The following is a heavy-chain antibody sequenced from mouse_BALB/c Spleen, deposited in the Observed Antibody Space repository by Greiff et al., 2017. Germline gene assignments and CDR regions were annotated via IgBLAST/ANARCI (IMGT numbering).Heavy chain of an antibody. V-gene: IGHV5-6-3*01. CDR1: GFTFSSYG. Sequence: EVKVVESGGGLVQPGGSLKLSCAASGFTFSSYGMSWVRQTPDKRLELVATINSNGGRTYYPDSVKGRFSICRDNAKNTLYLQMSSLKSEDTAMYYCARDRDGNYEAYYWGQGTTLTVSS. CDR2: INSNGGRT. J-gene: IGHJ2*01. D-gene: IGHD2-1*01. CDR3: ARDRDGNYEAYY.